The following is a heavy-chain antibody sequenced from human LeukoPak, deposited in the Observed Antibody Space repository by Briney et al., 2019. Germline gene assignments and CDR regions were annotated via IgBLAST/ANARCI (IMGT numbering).Heavy chain of an antibody. J-gene: IGHJ4*02. CDR2: TSYSGIP. Sequence: SETLSLTCTVSGDSITSGEYHWTWIRQQPGKGLEWIGYTSYSGIPDSNPSLKSRVAISLDTSKNQFSLKLSSVTAADTAVYYCARRYGSGSFFQWSQGTLVTVSS. CDR3: ARRYGSGSFFQ. CDR1: GDSITSGEYH. V-gene: IGHV4-31*03. D-gene: IGHD3-10*01.